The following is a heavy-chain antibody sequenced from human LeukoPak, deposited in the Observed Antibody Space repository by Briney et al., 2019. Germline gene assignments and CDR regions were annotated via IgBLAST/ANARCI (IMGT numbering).Heavy chain of an antibody. CDR2: IRYDGSNK. D-gene: IGHD1-26*01. CDR3: AKGMYSGSLVGGLFDS. Sequence: GGSLRLSRAASGFTFSSYAMHWVRQAPGKGLEWVAFIRYDGSNKYYADSVKGRFTISRDNSKNTLSLQMNSLRAEDTAVYYCAKGMYSGSLVGGLFDSWGQGSLVTVSS. CDR1: GFTFSSYA. J-gene: IGHJ4*02. V-gene: IGHV3-30*02.